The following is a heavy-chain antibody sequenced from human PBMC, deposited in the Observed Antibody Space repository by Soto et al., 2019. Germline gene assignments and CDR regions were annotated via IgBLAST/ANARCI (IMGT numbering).Heavy chain of an antibody. CDR2: ISGSGAGT. J-gene: IGHJ4*02. Sequence: EVQLLESGGGLVQPGGSLRLSCAASGFTFDNYAMSWVRQAPGKGLEWVSAISGSGAGTYYADSVKGGFTISRDNSENTLYLQMNSLRAEDTAVYYCAKDRPQIWFGEEGFDYWGQGTLVTVSS. CDR1: GFTFDNYA. D-gene: IGHD3-10*01. CDR3: AKDRPQIWFGEEGFDY. V-gene: IGHV3-23*01.